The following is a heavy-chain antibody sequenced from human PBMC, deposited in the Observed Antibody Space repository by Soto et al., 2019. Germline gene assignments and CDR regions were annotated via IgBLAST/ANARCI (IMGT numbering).Heavy chain of an antibody. Sequence: GGSLRLSCAASGFTVSSNYMSWVRQAPGKGLEWVSVIYSGGSTYYADSVKGRFTISRDNSKNTLYLQMNSLRDEDTAVYYCSRDFTYGSGSYLYYYGMDVWGQGTTVTVSS. D-gene: IGHD3-10*01. CDR3: SRDFTYGSGSYLYYYGMDV. CDR1: GFTVSSNY. CDR2: IYSGGST. J-gene: IGHJ6*02. V-gene: IGHV3-66*01.